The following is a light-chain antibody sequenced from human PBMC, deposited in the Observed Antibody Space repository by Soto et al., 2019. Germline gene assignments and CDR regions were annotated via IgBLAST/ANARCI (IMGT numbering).Light chain of an antibody. V-gene: IGLV2-14*03. Sequence: QSVLTQPASVSGSSGQSITISCTGTSSDVGGYNYVSWYQHHPGKAPKLMIFDVSNRPSGVSNRFSGSKSGNTASLTISGLQPEDEADYYCSSYTTSNTRQIVFGTGTKVTVL. J-gene: IGLJ1*01. CDR2: DVS. CDR3: SSYTTSNTRQIV. CDR1: SSDVGGYNY.